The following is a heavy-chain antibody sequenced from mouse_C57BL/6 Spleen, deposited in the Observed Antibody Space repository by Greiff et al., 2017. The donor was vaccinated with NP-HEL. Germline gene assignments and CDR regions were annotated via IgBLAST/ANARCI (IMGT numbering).Heavy chain of an antibody. Sequence: QVQLKESGAELVRPGTSVTLSCKASGYTFTDYEMHWVTQTPVHGLEWIGAIDPETGGTAYNQQFKGKAILTADKSSSTAYMELRSLTSEDSAVYYCTRGATVVRMDYWGQGTSVTVSS. D-gene: IGHD1-1*01. CDR2: IDPETGGT. J-gene: IGHJ4*01. V-gene: IGHV1-15*01. CDR3: TRGATVVRMDY. CDR1: GYTFTDYE.